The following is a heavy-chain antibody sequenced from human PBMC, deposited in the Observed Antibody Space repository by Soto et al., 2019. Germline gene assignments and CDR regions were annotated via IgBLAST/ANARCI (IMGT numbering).Heavy chain of an antibody. Sequence: EVQLLESGVALVQPGGSLRLSCEASGFTYVKYAMSWVRQAPGKGLEWVSGISGDAGRTFYADSGKGRFTISRDNSKNTVYLQMNSLRVEDTAVYYCVKDTVVVISGGDFDYWGQGTLVTVSS. D-gene: IGHD3-22*01. CDR1: GFTYVKYA. CDR3: VKDTVVVISGGDFDY. CDR2: ISGDAGRT. J-gene: IGHJ4*02. V-gene: IGHV3-23*01.